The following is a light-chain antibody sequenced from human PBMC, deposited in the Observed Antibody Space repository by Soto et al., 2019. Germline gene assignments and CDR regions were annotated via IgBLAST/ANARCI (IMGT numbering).Light chain of an antibody. V-gene: IGKV4-1*01. J-gene: IGKJ1*01. CDR2: WAS. Sequence: DIVMTQSPDSLAVSLGERATINCRSSQSVLYSSSNKNYLAWYQQKPGQPPKLLIYWASTRESGVPDRFSGSGSGTDFTLTISSLQAEDVAVYYCQQYCSSPWTFCQGTKVETK. CDR3: QQYCSSPWT. CDR1: QSVLYSSSNKNY.